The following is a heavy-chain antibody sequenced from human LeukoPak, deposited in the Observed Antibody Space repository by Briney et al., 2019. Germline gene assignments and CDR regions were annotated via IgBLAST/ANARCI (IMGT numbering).Heavy chain of an antibody. CDR3: ARDKQWLYCFDQ. V-gene: IGHV3-30-3*01. CDR1: GFSFSDYA. J-gene: IGHJ4*02. Sequence: GGSLRLSCGASGFSFSDYAMHWVRQAPAKGLEWVAVISYDGTNKHYADSVKGRFTISRDNSKNTLYLQMNSLSAEDTAVYYCARDKQWLYCFDQWGQGTPVTVSS. D-gene: IGHD6-19*01. CDR2: ISYDGTNK.